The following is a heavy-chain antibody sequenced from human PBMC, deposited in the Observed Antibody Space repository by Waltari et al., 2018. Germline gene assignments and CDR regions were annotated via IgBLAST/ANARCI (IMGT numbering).Heavy chain of an antibody. Sequence: QVQLQQWGAGLLKPSETLSLTCAVYGGSFSGYYWSWIRQPPGKGLEWIGEINHSGSTNYNPSLKSRVTISVDTSKNQFSLKLSSVTAADTAVYYCARAVWSGYYYYYYYMDVWGKGTTVTISS. CDR2: INHSGST. D-gene: IGHD3-3*01. V-gene: IGHV4-34*01. CDR1: GGSFSGYY. CDR3: ARAVWSGYYYYYYYMDV. J-gene: IGHJ6*03.